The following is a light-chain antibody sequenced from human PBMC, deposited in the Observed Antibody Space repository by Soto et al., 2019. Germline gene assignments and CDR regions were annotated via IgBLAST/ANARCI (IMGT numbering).Light chain of an antibody. V-gene: IGKV3-11*01. J-gene: IGKJ4*01. Sequence: EIVLTQSPAALSLSPGGRATLSCRASQSVGDYLAWYQQKPGRAPGLLIYDAKQRSADVPARFSGSGSGTDFTLTIDSLEPEDFAVYYCHQRSSWPPTFGGGSKVEIK. CDR2: DAK. CDR3: HQRSSWPPT. CDR1: QSVGDY.